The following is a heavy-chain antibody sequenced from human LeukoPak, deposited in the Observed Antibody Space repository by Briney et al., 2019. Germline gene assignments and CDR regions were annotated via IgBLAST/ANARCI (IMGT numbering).Heavy chain of an antibody. CDR2: IKQDGSEK. Sequence: GGSLRLSCAASGFTFSSYWMSWVRQAPGKGLEWVANIKQDGSEKYYVDSVKGRFTISRDNAKNSLYLQMNSLRAEDTALYYCAKEIARSSMVRGVIPHAFDFWGQGTMVTVSS. CDR1: GFTFSSYW. D-gene: IGHD3-10*01. J-gene: IGHJ3*01. V-gene: IGHV3-7*03. CDR3: AKEIARSSMVRGVIPHAFDF.